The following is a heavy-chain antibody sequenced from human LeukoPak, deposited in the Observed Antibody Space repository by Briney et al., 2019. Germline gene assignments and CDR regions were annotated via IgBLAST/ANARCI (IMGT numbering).Heavy chain of an antibody. Sequence: PGGSLRLSCAASGFSFSNFWMHWVRQAPGKGLVWVSRINSDGSSTNYADSVKGRFTISRDNAKNTLYLQMNSLRVEDTAVYYCASRAVSGTYYVYYFDYGGQGTQVTVSS. J-gene: IGHJ4*02. CDR3: ASRAVSGTYYVYYFDY. D-gene: IGHD1-26*01. CDR2: INSDGSST. CDR1: GFSFSNFW. V-gene: IGHV3-74*01.